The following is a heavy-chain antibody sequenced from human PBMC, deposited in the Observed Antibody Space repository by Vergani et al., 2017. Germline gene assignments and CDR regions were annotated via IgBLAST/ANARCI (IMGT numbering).Heavy chain of an antibody. CDR3: ASDTHSGQRADR. Sequence: QVQLQESGPGLVKPSQTLSLTCTVSGGSISSGGYHWSWIRQHPGKGLEWVGYNYYSGSTYYHPSLKSRVTISVDTSKNQFSLKLSSVTAADTAVYYCASDTHSGQRADRWGQGILVTVTS. J-gene: IGHJ5*02. D-gene: IGHD6-19*01. CDR1: GGSISSGGYH. CDR2: NYYSGST. V-gene: IGHV4-31*03.